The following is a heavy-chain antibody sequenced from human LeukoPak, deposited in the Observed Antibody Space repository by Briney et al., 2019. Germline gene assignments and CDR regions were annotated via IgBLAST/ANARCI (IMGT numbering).Heavy chain of an antibody. Sequence: PSQTLSLTCTVSGGSISSGDYYWSWIRQPPGKGLEWIGYIYYSGSTYYNPSLKSRVTISVDTSKNQFPLKLSSVTAADAAVYYCARGRGLRYFGWLPLSYNWFDPWGQGTLVTVSS. CDR1: GGSISSGDYY. V-gene: IGHV4-30-4*01. J-gene: IGHJ5*02. CDR3: ARGRGLRYFGWLPLSYNWFDP. CDR2: IYYSGST. D-gene: IGHD3-9*01.